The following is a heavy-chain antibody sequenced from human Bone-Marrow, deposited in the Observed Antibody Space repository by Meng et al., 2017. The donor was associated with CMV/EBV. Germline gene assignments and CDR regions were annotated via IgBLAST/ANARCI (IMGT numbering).Heavy chain of an antibody. D-gene: IGHD6-19*01. V-gene: IGHV1-2*02. Sequence: ASVKVSCKASGYTFTGYYIHWVRQAPGQGLEWMGWINPNSGGTHYAQKLQGRVTMTTDTSTSTAYMELRSLRSDDTAVYYCARDRGIGSGWTVFDDWGQGTLVTVSS. CDR3: ARDRGIGSGWTVFDD. J-gene: IGHJ4*02. CDR2: INPNSGGT. CDR1: GYTFTGYY.